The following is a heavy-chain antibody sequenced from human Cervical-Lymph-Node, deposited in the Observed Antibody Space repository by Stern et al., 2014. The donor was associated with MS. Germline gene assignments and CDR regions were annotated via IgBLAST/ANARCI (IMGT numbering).Heavy chain of an antibody. CDR2: ISHSGST. CDR1: GGPVSSGGYY. CDR3: ARGSVWYREFF. D-gene: IGHD6-19*01. J-gene: IGHJ4*02. V-gene: IGHV4-61*08. Sequence: VQLVESGPGLVKPSETLSLTCSVSGGPVSSGGYYWTWNRQPPGKGLEWIGYISHSGSTNYNPALVSRVTISVDTSKNQFSLKLSSVTAADTAVYYCARGSVWYREFFWGQGTLVTVSS.